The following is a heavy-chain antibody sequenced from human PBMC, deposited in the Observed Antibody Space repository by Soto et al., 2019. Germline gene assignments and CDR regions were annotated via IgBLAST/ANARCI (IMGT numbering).Heavy chain of an antibody. CDR2: ITGGGAGS. Sequence: EVQLLESGGGWLQPGGSLRLSCAASGFTFSSYAMNWVRQAPGKGLEWVSGITGGGAGSYYPDPVKGRFTISRDNSKNTLYLQMNSLRAEDTAVYYCAKAYSNSWPNDWFDPWGQGTLVTVSS. J-gene: IGHJ5*02. CDR1: GFTFSSYA. D-gene: IGHD6-13*01. CDR3: AKAYSNSWPNDWFDP. V-gene: IGHV3-23*01.